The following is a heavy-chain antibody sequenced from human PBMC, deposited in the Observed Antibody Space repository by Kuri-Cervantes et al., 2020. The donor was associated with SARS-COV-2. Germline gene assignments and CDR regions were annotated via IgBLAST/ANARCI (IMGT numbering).Heavy chain of an antibody. CDR1: EFSVSSNY. CDR2: ISSSSSYI. J-gene: IGHJ4*02. CDR3: ARKGADY. V-gene: IGHV3-21*01. D-gene: IGHD3-16*01. Sequence: GESLKISCAASEFSVSSNYMTWVRQAPKKGLEWVSSISSSSSYIYYADSVKGRFTISRDNAKNSLYLQMNSLRAEDTAVYYCARKGADYWGQGTLVTVSS.